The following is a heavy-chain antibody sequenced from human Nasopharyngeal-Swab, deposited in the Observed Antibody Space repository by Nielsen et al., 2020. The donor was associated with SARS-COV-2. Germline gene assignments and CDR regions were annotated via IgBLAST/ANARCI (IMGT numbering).Heavy chain of an antibody. CDR3: AKDLEYYYDSSGYWFFDY. Sequence: GESLKISCAASGFTFSSYSMNWVRQAPGKGLEWVSAISGSGGSTYYADSVKGRFTISRDNSKNTLYLQMNSLRAEDTAVYYCAKDLEYYYDSSGYWFFDYWGQGTLVTVSS. CDR1: GFTFSSYS. D-gene: IGHD3-22*01. CDR2: ISGSGGST. J-gene: IGHJ4*02. V-gene: IGHV3-23*01.